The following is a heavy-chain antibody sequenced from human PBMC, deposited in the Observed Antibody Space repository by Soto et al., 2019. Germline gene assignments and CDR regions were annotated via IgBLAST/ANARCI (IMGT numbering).Heavy chain of an antibody. V-gene: IGHV4-59*01. CDR2: GYFSGST. CDR1: GGSITNSH. CDR3: AAYDSEGYFDY. Sequence: SETLSLTCTVSGGSITNSHWSWIRQPPGKGLEWMGYGYFSGSTNYNPSFKSRVTMSIDTSKNEFSLRLISVTAADSAAYFCAAYDSEGYFDYWGQGAPVTVSS. J-gene: IGHJ4*02. D-gene: IGHD3-22*01.